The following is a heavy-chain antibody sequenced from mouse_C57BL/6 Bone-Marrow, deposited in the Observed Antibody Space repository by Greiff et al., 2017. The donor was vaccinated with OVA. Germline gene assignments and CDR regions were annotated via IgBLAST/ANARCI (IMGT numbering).Heavy chain of an antibody. D-gene: IGHD2-5*01. J-gene: IGHJ1*03. CDR3: ARNAGYSNYGDWYFDD. V-gene: IGHV2-9-1*01. Sequence: QVQLKESGPGLVAPSQSLSITCTVSGFSFTSYAISWVRQPPGKGLEWLGVICTGGGSNYNSALKSRLRIRKDNSTSHVFLKMNSLQTDDTAMYYCARNAGYSNYGDWYFDDWGTGTTVTVSS. CDR1: GFSFTSYA. CDR2: ICTGGGS.